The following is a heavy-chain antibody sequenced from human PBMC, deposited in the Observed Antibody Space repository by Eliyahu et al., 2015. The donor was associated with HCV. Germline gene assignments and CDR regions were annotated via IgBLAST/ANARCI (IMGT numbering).Heavy chain of an antibody. CDR2: LYWDDDK. Sequence: QITLQESGPTLVKPTQTVTLTCAFSGFSLSTSGVGVGWIRQPPGKALEWLALLYWDDDKRYSPSLKTRLTITKDTSKNQVVLTMTNMDPVDTATYYCVHSDSSGYYPDYWGQGTLVTVSS. J-gene: IGHJ4*02. V-gene: IGHV2-5*02. CDR3: VHSDSSGYYPDY. CDR1: GFSLSTSGVG. D-gene: IGHD3-22*01.